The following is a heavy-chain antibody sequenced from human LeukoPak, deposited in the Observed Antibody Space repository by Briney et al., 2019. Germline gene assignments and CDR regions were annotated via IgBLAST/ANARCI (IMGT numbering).Heavy chain of an antibody. V-gene: IGHV3-48*01. CDR3: ARDLLVGIAFGGGC. CDR1: GFTFSSYS. J-gene: IGHJ4*02. CDR2: ISSSSSTI. D-gene: IGHD6-13*01. Sequence: PGGSLRLSCAASGFTFSSYSMNWVRQAPGKGLEWVSYISSSSSTIYCADSVKGRFTISRDNAKNSLYLQMNSLRAEDTAVYYCARDLLVGIAFGGGCWGQGTLVTVSS.